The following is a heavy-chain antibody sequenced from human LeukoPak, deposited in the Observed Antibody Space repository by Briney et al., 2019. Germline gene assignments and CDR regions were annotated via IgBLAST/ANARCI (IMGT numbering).Heavy chain of an antibody. CDR2: ISGSGGST. CDR3: AKDKGSGSYFDY. J-gene: IGHJ4*02. CDR1: GFTFRRYA. Sequence: PGRSLRLSCAASGFTFRRYAMSWVRQAPGQGLQSVSAISGSGGSTYYADSVKGRFTISRDNSKNTLYLQMNSLRAEDTAVYYCAKDKGSGSYFDYWGQGTLVIVSS. D-gene: IGHD3-22*01. V-gene: IGHV3-23*01.